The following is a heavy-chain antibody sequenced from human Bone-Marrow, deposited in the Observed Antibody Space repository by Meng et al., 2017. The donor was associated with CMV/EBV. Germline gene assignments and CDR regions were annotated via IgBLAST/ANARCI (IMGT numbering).Heavy chain of an antibody. CDR3: ASSSSWYWFDP. J-gene: IGHJ5*02. CDR1: GFSFNNYG. D-gene: IGHD6-13*01. V-gene: IGHV3-33*01. Sequence: GESLKISCAASGFSFNNYGMHWVRQAPGKGLEWVAIIWYDGTKNYYADSVKGRFTISRDNSKNTLYLQMNSLRAEDTAVYYCASSSSWYWFDPWGQGTLVTVSS. CDR2: IWYDGTKN.